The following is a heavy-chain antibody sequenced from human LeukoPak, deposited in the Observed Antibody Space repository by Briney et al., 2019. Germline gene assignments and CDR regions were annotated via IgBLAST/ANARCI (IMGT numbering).Heavy chain of an antibody. CDR1: GGSISSSSYY. J-gene: IGHJ4*02. CDR2: IYYSGNT. CDR3: ARRIAARYYLDY. D-gene: IGHD6-6*01. V-gene: IGHV4-39*01. Sequence: PSQTLSLTCTVSGGSISSSSYYWGWIRQPPGKGMEWIGSIYYSGNTYYNPSLKSRVTISVDTSKNQFSLKLSSVTAADTAVYYCARRIAARYYLDYWAREPWSPSPQ.